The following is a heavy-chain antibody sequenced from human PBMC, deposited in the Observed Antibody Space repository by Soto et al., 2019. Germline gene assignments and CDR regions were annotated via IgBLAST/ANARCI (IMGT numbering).Heavy chain of an antibody. Sequence: GGSLRLSCAASGFTFSSYGMHWVRQAPGKGLEWVAVIWYDGSNKYYADSVKGRFTISRDNSKNTLYLQMNSLRAEDTAVYYCARDPINARLRNYYMDVWGKGTTVTVSS. D-gene: IGHD2-2*01. V-gene: IGHV3-33*01. CDR1: GFTFSSYG. CDR3: ARDPINARLRNYYMDV. J-gene: IGHJ6*03. CDR2: IWYDGSNK.